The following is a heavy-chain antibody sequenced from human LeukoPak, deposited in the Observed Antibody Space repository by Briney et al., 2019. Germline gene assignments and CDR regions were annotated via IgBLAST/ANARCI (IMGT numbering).Heavy chain of an antibody. V-gene: IGHV1-69*05. CDR3: LFYCSGGSATDY. D-gene: IGHD2-15*01. CDR2: IIPIFGTA. Sequence: SVKVSCKASGGTFSSYAISWVRQAPGQGLEWMGRIIPIFGTANYAQKFQGRVTMTRDTSISTAYMELSRLRSDDTAVYYRLFYCSGGSATDYWGQGTLVTVSS. CDR1: GGTFSSYA. J-gene: IGHJ4*02.